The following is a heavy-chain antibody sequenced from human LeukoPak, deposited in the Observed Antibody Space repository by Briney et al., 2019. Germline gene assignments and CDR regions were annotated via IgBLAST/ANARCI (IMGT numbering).Heavy chain of an antibody. CDR1: GYTFTGYY. CDR3: ATRDDILTGYDRGFDY. V-gene: IGHV1-2*02. Sequence: ASVKVSCKASGYTFTGYYMHWVRQAPGQGLEWMGWINPNSGGTNYAQKFQGRVTMTEDTSTDTAYMELSSLRSEDTAVYYCATRDDILTGYDRGFDYWGQGTLVTVSS. J-gene: IGHJ4*02. CDR2: INPNSGGT. D-gene: IGHD3-9*01.